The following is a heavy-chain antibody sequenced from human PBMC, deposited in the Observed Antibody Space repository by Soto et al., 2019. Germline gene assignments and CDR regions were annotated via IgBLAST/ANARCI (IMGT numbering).Heavy chain of an antibody. CDR2: ISTHNGNT. J-gene: IGHJ3*01. V-gene: IGHV1-18*04. D-gene: IGHD3-3*01. CDR3: AREGILGLFDAYDL. Sequence: QAPLVQSGAEVKKPGASVKVSCKASVFTSSGISWVRQAPGQRLEWMGWISTHNGNTIYAQKFQGRVIMTMDTSTTTVYMELRSLRPDDTAVYLCAREGILGLFDAYDLWGQGTMVTVSS. CDR1: VFTSSG.